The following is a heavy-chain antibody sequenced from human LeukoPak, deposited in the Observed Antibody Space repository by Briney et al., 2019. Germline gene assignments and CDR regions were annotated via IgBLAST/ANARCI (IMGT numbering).Heavy chain of an antibody. J-gene: IGHJ5*02. CDR3: ARGKTSQNIVTRKTYNWFDP. CDR2: ISSSSDYI. Sequence: GGSLRLPCAASGFTFSSYNMNWVRQAPGKGLEWVSSISSSSDYIYYADSVKGRFTISRDNAKNSLYLQMKSLRGEGTAVYYCARGKTSQNIVTRKTYNWFDPWGQGTLVTVSS. V-gene: IGHV3-21*01. CDR1: GFTFSSYN. D-gene: IGHD2/OR15-2a*01.